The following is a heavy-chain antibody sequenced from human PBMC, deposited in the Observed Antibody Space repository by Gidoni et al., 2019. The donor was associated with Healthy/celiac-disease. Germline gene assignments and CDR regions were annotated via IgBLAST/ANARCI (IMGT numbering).Heavy chain of an antibody. CDR3: ASSEGYCSGGSCYFDY. Sequence: QVQLVQSGAEVKKPGSSVKVSCKASGGAFSSYAIGWVRQAPGQGLEWMGGIIPIFGTANYAQKFQGRVTITADESTSTAYMELSSLRSEDTAVYYCASSEGYCSGGSCYFDYWGQGTLVTVSS. V-gene: IGHV1-69*01. CDR1: GGAFSSYA. CDR2: IIPIFGTA. J-gene: IGHJ4*02. D-gene: IGHD2-15*01.